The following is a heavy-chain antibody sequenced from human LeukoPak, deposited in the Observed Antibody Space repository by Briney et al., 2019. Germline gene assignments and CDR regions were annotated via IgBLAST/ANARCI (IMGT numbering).Heavy chain of an antibody. CDR2: IYPGDSDT. Sequence: GESLKISCKGSGYRFTSYWIGWVRQMPGKGLEWMGIIYPGDSDTRYSPSFQGQVTISADKSISTAYLQWSSLKASDTAMYYCARSSEQQLVVRAFDIWGQGTMVTVSS. D-gene: IGHD6-13*01. CDR3: ARSSEQQLVVRAFDI. J-gene: IGHJ3*02. V-gene: IGHV5-51*01. CDR1: GYRFTSYW.